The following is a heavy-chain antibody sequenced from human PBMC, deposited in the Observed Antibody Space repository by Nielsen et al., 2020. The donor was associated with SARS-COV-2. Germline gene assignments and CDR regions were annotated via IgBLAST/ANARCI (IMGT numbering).Heavy chain of an antibody. CDR1: GFTFSSYA. D-gene: IGHD3-16*01. CDR3: AKDQAWGYFDY. J-gene: IGHJ4*02. CDR2: ISGSGGST. Sequence: GESLKISCAASGFTFSSYAMSWVRQAPGKGLEWVSAISGSGGSTYYADSVKGRFTISRDNSKNTLYLQMNSLRAEDTAVYYRAKDQAWGYFDYWGQGTLVTVSS. V-gene: IGHV3-23*01.